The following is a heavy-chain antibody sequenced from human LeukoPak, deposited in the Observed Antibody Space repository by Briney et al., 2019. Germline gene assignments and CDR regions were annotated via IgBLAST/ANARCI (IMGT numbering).Heavy chain of an antibody. CDR1: GGTFSSYA. CDR2: IIPIFGTA. J-gene: IGHJ4*02. D-gene: IGHD1-14*01. CDR3: AKGAGFAEPLPDY. V-gene: IGHV1-69*05. Sequence: SVKVSCKASGGTFSSYAISWVRQAPGQGLEWMGGIIPIFGTANYAQKFQGRVTITTDESTSTAYMELSSLRSEDTAVYYCAKGAGFAEPLPDYWGQGTLVTVSS.